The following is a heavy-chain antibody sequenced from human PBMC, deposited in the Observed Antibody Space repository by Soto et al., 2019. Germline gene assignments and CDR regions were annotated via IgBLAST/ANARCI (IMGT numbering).Heavy chain of an antibody. V-gene: IGHV4-59*01. CDR3: ARDRGSSWSNDAFDI. CDR2: IYYSGST. CDR1: GGSIRSYY. J-gene: IGHJ3*02. D-gene: IGHD6-13*01. Sequence: PSETLSLTCTVSGGSIRSYYWSWIRQPPGKGLEWVGYIYYSGSTNYNPSLKSRVTISVDTSKNQFSLKLSSVTAADTAVYYCARDRGSSWSNDAFDIWGQGTMVTVSS.